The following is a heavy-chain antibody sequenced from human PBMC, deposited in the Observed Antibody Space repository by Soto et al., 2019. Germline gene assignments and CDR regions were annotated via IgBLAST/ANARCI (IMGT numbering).Heavy chain of an antibody. J-gene: IGHJ5*02. CDR2: SIPIFGTA. Sequence: QVQLVQSGAEVKKPGSSVKVSCKASGGTFSSYAITWVRQAPGQGLEWMGGSIPIFGTANYAQKFQGRVTITADESLTTAYMELSSLRSDDTAVYYCARDFPSSGSDPWGQGTVVTVSS. CDR3: ARDFPSSGSDP. CDR1: GGTFSSYA. V-gene: IGHV1-69*01. D-gene: IGHD3-10*01.